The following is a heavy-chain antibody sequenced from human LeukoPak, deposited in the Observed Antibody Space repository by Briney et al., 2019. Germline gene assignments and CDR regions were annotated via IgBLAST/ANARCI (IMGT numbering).Heavy chain of an antibody. V-gene: IGHV3-53*01. D-gene: IGHD3-3*01. CDR1: GFTVSGNY. Sequence: PGGSLRLSCAASGFTVSGNYMSWVRQAPGKGLEWVSVTYSGGITYYADSVEGRFTVSRDNSKNTLSLQMNSLRAEDTAIYYCARARPGDFWSGYPSDAFDIWGQGTMVTVSS. J-gene: IGHJ3*02. CDR3: ARARPGDFWSGYPSDAFDI. CDR2: TYSGGIT.